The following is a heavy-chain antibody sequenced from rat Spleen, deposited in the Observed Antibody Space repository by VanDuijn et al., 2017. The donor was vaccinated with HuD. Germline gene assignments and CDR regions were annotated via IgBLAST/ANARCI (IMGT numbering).Heavy chain of an antibody. J-gene: IGHJ4*01. V-gene: IGHV3-1*01. CDR1: GYSITSNY. CDR3: ATDGHYDGTYYSVYVMDA. Sequence: EVQLQESGPGLVKPSQSLSLTCSVTGYSITSNYWGWIRKFPGNKMEWIGHISYSGSTSYNPSLKSRISITRDTSKNQFFLQLNSVTTEDTATYYCATDGHYDGTYYSVYVMDAWGQGASVTVSS. CDR2: ISYSGST. D-gene: IGHD1-12*02.